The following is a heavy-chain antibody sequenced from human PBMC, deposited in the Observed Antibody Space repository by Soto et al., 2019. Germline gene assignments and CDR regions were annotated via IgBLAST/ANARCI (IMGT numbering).Heavy chain of an antibody. V-gene: IGHV1-8*01. J-gene: IGHJ6*03. CDR1: GCTFSSYD. CDR2: MNPNSGNT. CDR3: ARGTRAKYYDILTGYSTKIYYYYMDV. Sequence: ASVQVSCEASGCTFSSYDINSVRQATGQGLEWMGWMNPNSGNTGYAQKFQGRVTMTRNTSISTAYMELSSLRSEDTAVYYCARGTRAKYYDILTGYSTKIYYYYMDVWGKGTTVTVSS. D-gene: IGHD3-9*01.